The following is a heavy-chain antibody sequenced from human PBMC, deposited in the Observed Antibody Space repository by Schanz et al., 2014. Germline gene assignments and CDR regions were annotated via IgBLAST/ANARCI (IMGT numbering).Heavy chain of an antibody. CDR1: GFIFSSYA. CDR3: AKARRKSNCSGGRCFHYSYYGMDV. V-gene: IGHV3-23*04. D-gene: IGHD2-15*01. Sequence: EVQLVESGGGLVQPGGSLRLSCAASGFIFSSYAMHWVRQAPGKGLEWVSTISASGGSTYYADSVKGRFTISRDNSKNILYLQMNSLRAEDTAVYYCAKARRKSNCSGGRCFHYSYYGMDVWGQGTTVTVSS. CDR2: ISASGGST. J-gene: IGHJ6*02.